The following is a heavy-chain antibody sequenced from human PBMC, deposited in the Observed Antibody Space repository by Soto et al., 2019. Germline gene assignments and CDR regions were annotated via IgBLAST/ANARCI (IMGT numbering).Heavy chain of an antibody. Sequence: GASVKVSCKASGYTFTSYGISWVRQAPGQGLELMGWISAYNGSTNYAQKLQGRVTMTTDTSTSTAYMELRSLRSDDTAVYYCARDEMSKTYYDFWSGYYRAPNDAFDIWGQGTMVTVSS. CDR3: ARDEMSKTYYDFWSGYYRAPNDAFDI. J-gene: IGHJ3*02. CDR1: GYTFTSYG. V-gene: IGHV1-18*04. CDR2: ISAYNGST. D-gene: IGHD3-3*01.